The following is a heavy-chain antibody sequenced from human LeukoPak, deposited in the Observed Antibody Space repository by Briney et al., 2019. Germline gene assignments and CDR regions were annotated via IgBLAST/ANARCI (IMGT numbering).Heavy chain of an antibody. CDR1: GFTFDDYA. CDR2: ISWNSSGI. CDR3: AKDMRYWGELSDPHFDY. Sequence: TGRSLRLSCAASGFTFDDYAMHWVRQAPGKGLEWVSGISWNSSGIAYADSVKGRFTISRDNAKNSLYLQMNSLRAEDTALYYCAKDMRYWGELSDPHFDYWGQGTLVTVSS. D-gene: IGHD3-16*02. J-gene: IGHJ4*02. V-gene: IGHV3-9*01.